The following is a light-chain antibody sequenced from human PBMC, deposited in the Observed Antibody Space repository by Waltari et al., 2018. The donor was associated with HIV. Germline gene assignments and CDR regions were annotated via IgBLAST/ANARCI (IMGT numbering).Light chain of an antibody. Sequence: SYELTQQPSSVSVSPGQTARITCSGDLLAKKYGRWFQQKPGQAPFLIIYKDNERPSGGPARFSGSNSGTTGTLTIRRAQVEDGADYYRYSAAYNNLVVGGGNQPTVL. V-gene: IGLV3-27*01. CDR3: YSAAYNNLV. J-gene: IGLJ3*02. CDR1: LLAKKY. CDR2: KDN.